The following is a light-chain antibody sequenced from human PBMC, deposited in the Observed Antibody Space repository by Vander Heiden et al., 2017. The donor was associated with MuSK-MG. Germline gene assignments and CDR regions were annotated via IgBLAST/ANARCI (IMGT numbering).Light chain of an antibody. CDR1: NSDIGTYNL. J-gene: IGLJ2*01. V-gene: IGLV2-23*02. CDR2: EVT. CDR3: CSSINSRTLV. Sequence: QSALTQPASVSGSPGQSITISCTGSNSDIGTYNLVSWYQHHPGKAPKLIIYEVTKRPAGVSDRFSGSKSGNTASLTISGLKAEDEGDYYCCSSINSRTLVFGGGTKLSVL.